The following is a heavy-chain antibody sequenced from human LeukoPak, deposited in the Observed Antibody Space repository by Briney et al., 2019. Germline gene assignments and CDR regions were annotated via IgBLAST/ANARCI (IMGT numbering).Heavy chain of an antibody. CDR1: GGSISSYY. J-gene: IGHJ5*02. D-gene: IGHD6-13*01. CDR2: IYYSGST. CDR3: ARGYSSSWYWFDP. Sequence: SETLSLTCTVSGGSISSYYCSWIRQPPGKGLEWIGYIYYSGSTNYNPSLKSRVTISVDTSKNQFSLKLSSVTAADTAVYYCARGYSSSWYWFDPWGQGTLVTVSS. V-gene: IGHV4-59*01.